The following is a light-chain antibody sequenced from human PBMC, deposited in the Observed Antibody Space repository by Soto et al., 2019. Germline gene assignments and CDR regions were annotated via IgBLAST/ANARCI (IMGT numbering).Light chain of an antibody. CDR2: AAS. Sequence: DIQMTQSPSSLSASVGDRVTISCRASQDMSNYLAWYQQRPGEVPKLLIYAASTLQSGVPSRFSGTGSGTAFTLTISSLQPDDGATYYCQSCNGVPFTFGPGTKVDIK. CDR1: QDMSNY. J-gene: IGKJ3*01. V-gene: IGKV1-27*01. CDR3: QSCNGVPFT.